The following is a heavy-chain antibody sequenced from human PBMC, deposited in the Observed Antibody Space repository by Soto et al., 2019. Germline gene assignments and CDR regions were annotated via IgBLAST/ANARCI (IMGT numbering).Heavy chain of an antibody. CDR2: IYSGGST. CDR3: ARAATWVNDAFDI. CDR1: GFTVSSNY. V-gene: IGHV3-53*04. Sequence: GGSLRLSCAAPGFTVSSNYMSWVRQAPGKGLEWVSVIYSGGSTYYADSVKGRFTISRHNSKNTLYLQMNSLRAEDTAVYYCARAATWVNDAFDIWGQGTMVTVSS. J-gene: IGHJ3*02. D-gene: IGHD3-22*01.